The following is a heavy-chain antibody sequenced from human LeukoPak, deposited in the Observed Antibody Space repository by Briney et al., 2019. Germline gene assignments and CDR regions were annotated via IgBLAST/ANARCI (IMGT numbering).Heavy chain of an antibody. CDR3: ARSNWPYYFDY. CDR2: ITGDGSST. J-gene: IGHJ4*02. V-gene: IGHV3-74*01. Sequence: PGGSVTLSCAASEFTLSNYWMHWVRQAPGKGLVWVAWITGDGSSTSYADSLKSRFTISRDNAKNTLYLQVNSLRAEDTAVYYCARSNWPYYFDYWGQGTLVTVSS. CDR1: EFTLSNYW. D-gene: IGHD1-1*01.